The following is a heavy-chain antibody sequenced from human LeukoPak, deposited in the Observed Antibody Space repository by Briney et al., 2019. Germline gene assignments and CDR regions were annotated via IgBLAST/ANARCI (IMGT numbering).Heavy chain of an antibody. CDR2: IYYSGRT. CDR3: ARVTAVLWFGETYYFDY. J-gene: IGHJ4*02. D-gene: IGHD3-10*01. V-gene: IGHV4-59*12. Sequence: PSETLSLTCSVSGGSISSYYWSWIRQPPGRGLEWIGYIYYSGRTSYNPSLKSRVTISVDTSKNQFSLKLSSVTAADTAVYYCARVTAVLWFGETYYFDYWGQGTLVTVSS. CDR1: GGSISSYY.